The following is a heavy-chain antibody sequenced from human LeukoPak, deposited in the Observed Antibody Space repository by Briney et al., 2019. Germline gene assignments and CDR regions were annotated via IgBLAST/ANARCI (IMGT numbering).Heavy chain of an antibody. V-gene: IGHV3-23*01. D-gene: IGHD6-19*01. CDR2: LSDTGGNT. J-gene: IGHJ4*02. CDR3: AKAALRSSGWFRPYFDF. Sequence: GGSPRLSCAASGFIFSHYGMMWVRQAPGKGLEWVSSLSDTGGNTFHADSAKGRFTISRDNSNNTLYLQLNSLRAEDTAVYYCAKAALRSSGWFRPYFDFWGQGILVTVSS. CDR1: GFIFSHYG.